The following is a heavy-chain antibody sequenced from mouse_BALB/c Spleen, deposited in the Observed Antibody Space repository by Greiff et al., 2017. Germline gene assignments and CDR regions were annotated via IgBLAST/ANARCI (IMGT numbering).Heavy chain of an antibody. J-gene: IGHJ3*01. CDR1: GFTFSSYA. V-gene: IGHV5-9-4*01. CDR2: ISSGGSYT. CDR3: ARELGRKEGFAY. D-gene: IGHD4-1*01. Sequence: EVKLMESGGGLVKPGGSLKLSCAASGFTFSSYAMSWVRQSPEKRLEWVAEISSGGSYTYYPDTVTGRFTISRDNAKNTLYLEMSSLRSEDTAMYYCARELGRKEGFAYWGQGTLVTVSA.